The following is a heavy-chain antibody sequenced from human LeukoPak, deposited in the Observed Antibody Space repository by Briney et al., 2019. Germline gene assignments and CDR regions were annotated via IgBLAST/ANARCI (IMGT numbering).Heavy chain of an antibody. J-gene: IGHJ6*02. V-gene: IGHV1-18*01. D-gene: IGHD6-19*01. CDR1: GYTFSSYG. CDR2: ISGYNGNT. CDR3: ARDRHSSRSMDV. Sequence: ASVKVSCKASGYTFSSYGITWVRQAPVQGLEWMGWISGYNGNTNYAQKLQGRVTMTTDTSTSTAYMELRSLRSDDTAVYYCARDRHSSRSMDVWGQGTTVTVSS.